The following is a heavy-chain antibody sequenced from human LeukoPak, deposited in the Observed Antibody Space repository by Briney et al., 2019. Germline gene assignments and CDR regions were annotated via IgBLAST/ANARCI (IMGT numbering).Heavy chain of an antibody. J-gene: IGHJ4*02. V-gene: IGHV4-34*01. CDR2: INHSGST. Sequence: SETLSLTCAVYGGSFSGYYWSWIRQPPGKGLEWIGEINHSGSTNYNPSLKSQVTISVDTSKNQFSLKLSSVTAADTAVFFFQADDGIRYFDWPLDYFDYWGQGTLVTVSS. CDR3: QADDGIRYFDWPLDYFDY. CDR1: GGSFSGYY. D-gene: IGHD3-9*01.